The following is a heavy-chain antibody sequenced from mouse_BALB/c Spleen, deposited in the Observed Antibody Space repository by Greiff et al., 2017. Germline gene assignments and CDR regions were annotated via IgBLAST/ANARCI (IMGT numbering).Heavy chain of an antibody. CDR1: GFTFSDYY. CDR3: ARGGSSYAMDY. D-gene: IGHD1-1*01. V-gene: IGHV5-4*02. Sequence: EVKLMESGGGLVKPGGSLKLSCAASGFTFSDYYMYWVRQTPEKRLEWVATISDGGSYTYYPDSVKGRFTISRDNAKNNLYLQMSSLKSEDTAMYYCARGGSSYAMDYWGQGTSVTVSS. CDR2: ISDGGSYT. J-gene: IGHJ4*01.